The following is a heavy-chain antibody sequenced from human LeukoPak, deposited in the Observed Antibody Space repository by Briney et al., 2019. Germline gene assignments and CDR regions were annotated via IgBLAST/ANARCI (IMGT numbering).Heavy chain of an antibody. CDR3: ARSDYYYDSSGYSS. CDR1: GFTFSSCW. CDR2: IKQDGTEK. J-gene: IGHJ5*02. D-gene: IGHD3-22*01. V-gene: IGHV3-7*01. Sequence: GGSLRLSCAASGFTFSSCWMDWVRQAPGKGLEWVANIKQDGTEKYFVDSVKGRFTISGDNAKNSLYLQMNSLRAEDTAVYYCARSDYYYDSSGYSSWGQGTLVTVSS.